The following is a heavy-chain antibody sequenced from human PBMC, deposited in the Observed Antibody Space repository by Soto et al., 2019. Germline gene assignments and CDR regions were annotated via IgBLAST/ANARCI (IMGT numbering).Heavy chain of an antibody. V-gene: IGHV4-59*01. J-gene: IGHJ6*02. Sequence: SETLSLTCTVSGGSISSYYWSWIRQPPGKGLEWIGYIYYSGSTNYNPSLKSRVTISVDTSKNQFSLKLSSVTAADTAVYYCARGLQLEPWGYYYYGMDVWGQGTTVTVSS. D-gene: IGHD1-1*01. CDR1: GGSISSYY. CDR3: ARGLQLEPWGYYYYGMDV. CDR2: IYYSGST.